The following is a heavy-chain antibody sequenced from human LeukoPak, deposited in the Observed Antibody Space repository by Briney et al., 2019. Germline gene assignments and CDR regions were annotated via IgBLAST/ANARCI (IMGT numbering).Heavy chain of an antibody. J-gene: IGHJ4*02. D-gene: IGHD4-17*01. V-gene: IGHV3-30*02. CDR3: ARGPAYGDFTDFFDY. CDR1: GFTFSNYG. Sequence: PGGSLRLSCAASGFTFSNYGMHWVRQAPGKGLEWVSFIRSDGGEEFYADSVKGRFTISRDNAKNSLYLQMNSLRAEDTAVYYCARGPAYGDFTDFFDYWGQGTLVTVSS. CDR2: IRSDGGEE.